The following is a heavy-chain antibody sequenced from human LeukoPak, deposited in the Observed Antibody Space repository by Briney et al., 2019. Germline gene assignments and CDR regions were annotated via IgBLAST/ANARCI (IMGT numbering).Heavy chain of an antibody. CDR2: MNPNSGNT. D-gene: IGHD2-2*02. CDR3: LGYCSSTSCYNTPAT. V-gene: IGHV1-8*03. CDR1: GGTFSSYA. J-gene: IGHJ5*02. Sequence: ASVKVSCKASGGTFSSYAINWVRQATGQGLEWMGWMNPNSGNTGYAQKFQGRVTITRNTSISTAYMELSSLRSEDTAVYYCLGYCSSTSCYNTPATWGQGTLVTVSS.